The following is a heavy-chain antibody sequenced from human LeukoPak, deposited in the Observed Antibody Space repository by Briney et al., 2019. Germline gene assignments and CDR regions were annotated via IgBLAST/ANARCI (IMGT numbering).Heavy chain of an antibody. CDR3: ARRGYGDYYYGMDV. CDR2: INWNGGST. Sequence: TGGSLRLSCAASGFTFDDYGMSWVRQAPGKGLEWVSGINWNGGSTGYADSVEGRFTISRDNAKNSLYLQMNSLRAEDTALYHCARRGYGDYYYGMDVWGQGTTVTVSS. V-gene: IGHV3-20*01. CDR1: GFTFDDYG. J-gene: IGHJ6*02. D-gene: IGHD2-15*01.